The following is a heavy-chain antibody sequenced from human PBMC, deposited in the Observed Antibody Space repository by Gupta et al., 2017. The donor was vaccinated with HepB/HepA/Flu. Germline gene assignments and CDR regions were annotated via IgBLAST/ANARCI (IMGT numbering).Heavy chain of an antibody. V-gene: IGHV3-23*01. CDR2: MRGNGGST. D-gene: IGHD3-10*01. CDR1: GFTFTTYA. Sequence: EVQLLESGVGLVQPWGSLSRSCAASGFTFTTYAMTWVRQAPGKGLGWVSTMRGNGGSTFYADSVRGRFTISRDDAKNTLYLQMTSLRAEDTAIYYCAKGTNVLNGGSGYWGQGTLVTVSS. CDR3: AKGTNVLNGGSGY. J-gene: IGHJ4*02.